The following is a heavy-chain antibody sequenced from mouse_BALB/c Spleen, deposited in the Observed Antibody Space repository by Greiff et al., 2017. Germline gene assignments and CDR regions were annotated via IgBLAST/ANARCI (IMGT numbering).Heavy chain of an antibody. CDR1: GFTFSSYT. V-gene: IGHV5-12-2*01. CDR2: ISNGGGST. CDR3: ARVGDPAWFAY. J-gene: IGHJ3*01. Sequence: EVQVVESGGGLVQPGGSLKLSCAASGFTFSSYTMSWVRQTPEKRLEWVAYISNGGGSTYYPDTVKGRFTISRDNAKNTLYLQMSSLKSEDTAMYYCARVGDPAWFAYWGQGTLVTVSA.